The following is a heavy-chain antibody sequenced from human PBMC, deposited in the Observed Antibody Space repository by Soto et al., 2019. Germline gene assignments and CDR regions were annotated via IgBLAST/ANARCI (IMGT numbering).Heavy chain of an antibody. Sequence: TLSLTCAVSGGSISSGGYSWSWIRQPPGKGLERIGYIYHSGGTYYNPSLKSRGTISVDRSKNQFSLKLSSVTAADTAVYYCARESCSAGSCIFHAWGQGPLVTVPS. CDR3: ARESCSAGSCIFHA. CDR1: GGSISSGGYS. V-gene: IGHV4-30-2*01. CDR2: IYHSGGT. J-gene: IGHJ5*02. D-gene: IGHD2-15*01.